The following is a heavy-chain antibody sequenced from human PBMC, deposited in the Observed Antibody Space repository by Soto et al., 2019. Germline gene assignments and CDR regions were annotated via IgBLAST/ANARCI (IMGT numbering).Heavy chain of an antibody. D-gene: IGHD1-26*01. V-gene: IGHV3-23*01. CDR3: AREPLYSGSYYYGMDV. J-gene: IGHJ6*02. CDR1: GFTLGRYG. Sequence: GGSLRLSCAASGFTLGRYGMSWVRQAPGKGLEWVSAVSPNGQGIYYADSVRGRFTISRDFSKNTVYLQMNSLRAEDTAVYYCAREPLYSGSYYYGMDVWGQGATVTVSS. CDR2: VSPNGQGI.